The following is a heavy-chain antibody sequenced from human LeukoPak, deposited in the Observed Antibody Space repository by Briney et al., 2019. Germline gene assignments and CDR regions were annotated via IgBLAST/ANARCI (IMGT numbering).Heavy chain of an antibody. CDR3: ASASLPALRFLEWLPFN. CDR2: INPNSGGT. Sequence: ASAKVSCKASGYTFTGYYMHWVRQAPGQGLEWMGWINPNSGGTNYAQKFQGRVTMTRDTSISTAYMELSRLRSDDTAVYYCASASLPALRFLEWLPFNWGQGTLVTVSS. V-gene: IGHV1-2*02. J-gene: IGHJ4*02. CDR1: GYTFTGYY. D-gene: IGHD3-3*01.